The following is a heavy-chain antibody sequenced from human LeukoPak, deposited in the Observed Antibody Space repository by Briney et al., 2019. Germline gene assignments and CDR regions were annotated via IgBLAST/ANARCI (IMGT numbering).Heavy chain of an antibody. D-gene: IGHD1-26*01. CDR3: ARHTGSYPPEY. Sequence: SETLSLTCTVSGYSLSSGYYWGWIRQAPGKGLEWIGSSFYSGKTYYNLSLKSRVSISLDKPKNQFSLRLSSVTAADMAVYYCARHTGSYPPEYWGQGILVTVSS. V-gene: IGHV4-38-2*02. J-gene: IGHJ4*02. CDR2: SFYSGKT. CDR1: GYSLSSGYY.